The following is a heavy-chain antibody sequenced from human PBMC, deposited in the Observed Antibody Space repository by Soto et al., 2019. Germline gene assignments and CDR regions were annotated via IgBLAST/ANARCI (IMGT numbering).Heavy chain of an antibody. Sequence: GGSLRLSCAASGFTFHNAWMSWIRQAPGKGLELLSYINPGGDVIKYVDSVKGRFTISRDNAKNSLYLHMNSLRGEDTAVYYCTRDPRITDFWGQGTLVTVSS. CDR2: INPGGDVI. V-gene: IGHV3-11*01. CDR1: GFTFHNAW. J-gene: IGHJ4*02. D-gene: IGHD3-16*01. CDR3: TRDPRITDF.